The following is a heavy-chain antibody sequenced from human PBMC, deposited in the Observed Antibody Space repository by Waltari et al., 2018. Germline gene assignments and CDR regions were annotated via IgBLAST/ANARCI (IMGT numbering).Heavy chain of an antibody. J-gene: IGHJ4*02. D-gene: IGHD3-10*01. CDR1: GDSISSRIYS. V-gene: IGHV4-39*01. CDR3: ARHGGQGSGSQSDY. Sequence: QLQLQESGPGLVKPSETLSLTCTVSGDSISSRIYSWGWIRPPPGTGLEWIGSAYHNGNTYYNPSLKRRVTILVDMSKNQFSLELSSVTAAGTAVYYCARHGGQGSGSQSDYWGQGSLVTVSS. CDR2: AYHNGNT.